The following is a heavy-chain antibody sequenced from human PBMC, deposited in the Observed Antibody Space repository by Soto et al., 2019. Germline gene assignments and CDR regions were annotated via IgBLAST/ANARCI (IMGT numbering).Heavy chain of an antibody. CDR1: GGSISSYY. J-gene: IGHJ5*02. V-gene: IGHV4-4*07. Sequence: SETLSLTCTVSGGSISSYYWSWIRQPAGKGLEWIGRIYTSGSTNYNPSLKSRVTMSVDTSKNQFSLKLSSVTAADTAVYYCEMSARYYENWFDTWGQGTLVTVSS. D-gene: IGHD1-26*01. CDR2: IYTSGST. CDR3: EMSARYYENWFDT.